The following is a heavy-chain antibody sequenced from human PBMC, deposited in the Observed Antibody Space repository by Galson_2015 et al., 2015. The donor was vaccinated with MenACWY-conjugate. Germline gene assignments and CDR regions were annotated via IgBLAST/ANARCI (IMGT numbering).Heavy chain of an antibody. V-gene: IGHV3-23*01. Sequence: SLRLSCAASGFTFSSYRMNWVRQAPGKGLEWVSAISGSGGSTYYADSVKGRFTTSRDNSKNTLYLQMNSLRAEDTAVYYCARTAADFSFDYWGQGTLVTVSS. J-gene: IGHJ4*02. CDR3: ARTAADFSFDY. D-gene: IGHD3-3*01. CDR2: ISGSGGST. CDR1: GFTFSSYR.